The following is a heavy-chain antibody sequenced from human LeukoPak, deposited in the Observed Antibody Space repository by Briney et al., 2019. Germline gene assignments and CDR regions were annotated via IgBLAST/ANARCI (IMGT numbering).Heavy chain of an antibody. Sequence: GGSLRLSCAASGFTFSSYSMDWVRQAPGKGLEWVSSISSSSSYIYYADSVKGRFTISRDNAKNSLYLQMNSLRAEDTAVYYCARDHFYGSGSYLVGWFDPWGQGTLVTVSS. V-gene: IGHV3-21*01. D-gene: IGHD3-10*01. CDR2: ISSSSSYI. J-gene: IGHJ5*02. CDR3: ARDHFYGSGSYLVGWFDP. CDR1: GFTFSSYS.